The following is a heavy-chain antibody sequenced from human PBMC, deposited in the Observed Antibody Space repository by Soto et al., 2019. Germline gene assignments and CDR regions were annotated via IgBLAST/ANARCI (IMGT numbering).Heavy chain of an antibody. CDR2: VNHSGTT. J-gene: IGHJ4*02. CDR3: ARGIGYCSSINCYSSRRLRFYS. D-gene: IGHD2-2*01. V-gene: IGHV4-34*01. Sequence: QVQLQQWGAGLLKPSETLSLTCAVYGGSFSGYYWTRIRQSPEKGLEWIGEVNHSGTTYYNPSLKTRVTISVHTPKNQFSLKMSSVTAADTAVYYCARGIGYCSSINCYSSRRLRFYSWGQGTLVTVSS. CDR1: GGSFSGYY.